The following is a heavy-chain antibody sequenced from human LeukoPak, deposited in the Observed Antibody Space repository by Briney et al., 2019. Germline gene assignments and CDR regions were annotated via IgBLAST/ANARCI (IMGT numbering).Heavy chain of an antibody. J-gene: IGHJ6*03. Sequence: ASVKVSCKASGYTFTSYDINWVRQATGQGLEWMGWINPNSDNTGYPQKFQGRVTITWNTSISTTYMELSSLRSEDTAVFYCARGPSGSWSSRVRYMDVWGKGTTVTVSS. CDR3: ARGPSGSWSSRVRYMDV. D-gene: IGHD6-13*01. V-gene: IGHV1-8*03. CDR1: GYTFTSYD. CDR2: INPNSDNT.